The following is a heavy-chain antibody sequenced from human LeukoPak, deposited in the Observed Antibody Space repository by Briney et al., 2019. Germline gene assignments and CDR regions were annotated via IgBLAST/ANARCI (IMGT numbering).Heavy chain of an antibody. D-gene: IGHD6-19*01. V-gene: IGHV4-59*12. Sequence: PSESLSLTCTVSSGSISSYYWSWIRQPPGKGLEWIGYIYYSGSTYYNPSLKSRVTISVDTSKNQFSLKLSSVTAADTAVYYCASTFLSSGWESWGQGTLVTVSS. CDR2: IYYSGST. CDR3: ASTFLSSGWES. CDR1: SGSISSYY. J-gene: IGHJ4*02.